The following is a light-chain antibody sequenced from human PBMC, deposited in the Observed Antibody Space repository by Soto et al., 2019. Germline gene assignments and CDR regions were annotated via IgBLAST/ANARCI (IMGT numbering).Light chain of an antibody. J-gene: IGLJ2*01. CDR2: DVS. Sequence: QSALTQPRSVSGSPGQSVTISCTGTSSDVGGYNYVSWYQQHPGKAPKLMIYDVSKRPSGVPDRFSGSKSGNTASLTIFWLQAEDEDDYYYCSYAGSYTLVFGGGTKLTVL. CDR3: CSYAGSYTLV. V-gene: IGLV2-11*01. CDR1: SSDVGGYNY.